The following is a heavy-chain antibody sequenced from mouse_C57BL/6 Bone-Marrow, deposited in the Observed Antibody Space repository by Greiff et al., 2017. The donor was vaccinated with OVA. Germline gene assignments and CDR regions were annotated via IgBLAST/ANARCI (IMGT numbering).Heavy chain of an antibody. CDR3: ARHEEEDLLWLGQTWFAY. J-gene: IGHJ3*01. V-gene: IGHV1-62-2*01. Sequence: QVQLQQSGAELVKPGASVKLSCKASGYTFTEYTIHWVKQRSGQGLEWIGWFYPGSGSIKYNEKFKDKATLTADKYSSTAYMELSRLTSDDSAVYFCARHEEEDLLWLGQTWFAYWGQGTLVTVSA. D-gene: IGHD2-2*01. CDR1: GYTFTEYT. CDR2: FYPGSGSI.